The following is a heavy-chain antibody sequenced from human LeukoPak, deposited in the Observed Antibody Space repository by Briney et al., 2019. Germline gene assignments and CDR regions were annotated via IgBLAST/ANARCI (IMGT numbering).Heavy chain of an antibody. Sequence: SQTLSLTCTVSGGSISSGGYYWSWIRQHPGKGLEWIGYIYYSGSTYYNPSLKSRVTISVDTSKNQFSLKLSSVTAVDTAVYYCARDGYIAAFDYWGQGTLVTVSS. CDR2: IYYSGST. V-gene: IGHV4-31*03. CDR1: GGSISSGGYY. J-gene: IGHJ4*02. CDR3: ARDGYIAAFDY. D-gene: IGHD6-6*01.